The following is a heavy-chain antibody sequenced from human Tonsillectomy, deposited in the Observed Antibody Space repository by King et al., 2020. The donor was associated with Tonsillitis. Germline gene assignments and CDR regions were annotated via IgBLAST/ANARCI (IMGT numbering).Heavy chain of an antibody. V-gene: IGHV4-4*07. D-gene: IGHD3-3*01. CDR3: ARVIDYDFWSGFQTGAFDI. CDR2: IYTSGST. Sequence: SWLRQPAGKGLEWIGRIYTSGSTNYNPSLKSRVTMSVDTSKNQFSLKLSTVTAADTAVYYCARVIDYDFWSGFQTGAFDIWGQVTMVTVSS. J-gene: IGHJ3*02.